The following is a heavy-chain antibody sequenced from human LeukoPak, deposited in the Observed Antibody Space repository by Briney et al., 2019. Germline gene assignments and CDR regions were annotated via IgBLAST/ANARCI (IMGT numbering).Heavy chain of an antibody. CDR1: GSSFTTYW. CDR3: GRHLHGDLYFDY. Sequence: GEPLKTSCKASGSSFTTYWICWVRTPAGRDVEWKGIIYPGDSDTRYSPSLQGQVTISADKSISTAYLQWSSLTASDTAMYYCGRHLHGDLYFDYWGQGTLVTVSS. D-gene: IGHD4-17*01. CDR2: IYPGDSDT. J-gene: IGHJ4*02. V-gene: IGHV5-51*01.